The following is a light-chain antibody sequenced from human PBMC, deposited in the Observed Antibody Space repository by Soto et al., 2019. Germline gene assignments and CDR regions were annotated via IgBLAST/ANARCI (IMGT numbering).Light chain of an antibody. CDR2: DAS. CDR1: QSVSSY. J-gene: IGKJ4*01. V-gene: IGKV3-11*01. CDR3: QQRSNWGVT. Sequence: EIVLTQSPATLSLSPGERATLSCRASQSVSSYLAWYQQKPGQAPRLLIYDASNRATGIPARFSGSGSGTDFTLTISSLVPDDFVVYYCQQRSNWGVTFGGGTKVYIK.